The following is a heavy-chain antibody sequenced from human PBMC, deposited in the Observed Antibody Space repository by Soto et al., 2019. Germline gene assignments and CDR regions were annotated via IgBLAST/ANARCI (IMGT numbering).Heavy chain of an antibody. J-gene: IGHJ4*02. Sequence: QVQLVESGGGVVQPGRSLRLSCAASGFTFSSYGMHWVRQAPGKGLEWVAVISYDGSNKYYADSVKGRFTISRDNSKNTLYLQMNSLRAEDTAVYYCAKGNAGTSSAAAALFDYWGQGTLVTVSS. CDR1: GFTFSSYG. CDR3: AKGNAGTSSAAAALFDY. D-gene: IGHD6-13*01. V-gene: IGHV3-30*18. CDR2: ISYDGSNK.